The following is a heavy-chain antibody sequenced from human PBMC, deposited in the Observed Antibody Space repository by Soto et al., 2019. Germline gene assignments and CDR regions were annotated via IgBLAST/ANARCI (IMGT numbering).Heavy chain of an antibody. CDR2: ISYDGSNK. V-gene: IGHV3-30*18. D-gene: IGHD6-25*01. CDR3: AKDRIAAAAADLFDC. J-gene: IGHJ4*02. Sequence: GGSLRLSCAASGFTFSSYGMHWVRQAPGKGLEWVAVISYDGSNKYYADSVKGRFTISRDNSKNTVYLQMNSLRAEDTAVYYCAKDRIAAAAADLFDCWGEGTLVTVSS. CDR1: GFTFSSYG.